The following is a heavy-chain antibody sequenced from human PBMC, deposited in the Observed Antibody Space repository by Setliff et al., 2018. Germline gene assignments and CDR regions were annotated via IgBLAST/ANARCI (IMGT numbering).Heavy chain of an antibody. CDR3: ARDLGHGGDSDY. V-gene: IGHV4-38-2*02. D-gene: IGHD2-21*02. J-gene: IGHJ4*02. Sequence: SETLSLTCTVSGYSISSGYIWGWIRQPPGKGLEWVGNIGHTGSINYNPSLKSRLTISRDTSKNQVSLKLNSVTVTDTAVYYCARDLGHGGDSDYWGQGTQVTVSS. CDR2: IGHTGSI. CDR1: GYSISSGYI.